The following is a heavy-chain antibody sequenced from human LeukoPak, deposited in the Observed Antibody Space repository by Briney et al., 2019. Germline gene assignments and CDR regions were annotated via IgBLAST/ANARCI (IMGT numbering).Heavy chain of an antibody. D-gene: IGHD2-15*01. CDR1: GFTFSGYA. CDR3: AKELGYCSGGSCPFDY. J-gene: IGHJ4*02. Sequence: GGSLRLSCAASGFTFSGYAMSWVRQAPGKGLEWVSAISGSGGSTYYADSVKGRFTISRDNSKNTLYLQMNSLRAEDTAVYYCAKELGYCSGGSCPFDYWGQGTLVTVSS. V-gene: IGHV3-23*01. CDR2: ISGSGGST.